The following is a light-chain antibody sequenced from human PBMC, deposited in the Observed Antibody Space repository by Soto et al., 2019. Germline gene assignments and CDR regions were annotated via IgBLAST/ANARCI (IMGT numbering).Light chain of an antibody. J-gene: IGKJ5*01. V-gene: IGKV1-33*01. CDR2: DAS. CDR3: QQYDNVPIT. Sequence: DIQMTQSPSSLSASVGDRVTITCQASQDISNSLNWYQQKPGKAPKLLIYDASNLETGVPSRFSGSGSATDFTFTISSLQPEDIATYYCQQYDNVPITFGQGTRLEIK. CDR1: QDISNS.